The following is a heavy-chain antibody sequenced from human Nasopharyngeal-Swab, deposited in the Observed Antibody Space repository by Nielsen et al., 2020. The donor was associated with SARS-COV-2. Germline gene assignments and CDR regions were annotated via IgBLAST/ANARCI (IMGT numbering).Heavy chain of an antibody. CDR2: IRSKANSYAT. J-gene: IGHJ4*02. Sequence: GGSLKISCAASGFTFSGSAMHWVRQASGKGLEWVGRIRSKANSYATAYAASVKGRFTISRDDSKNTAYLQMNSLKTEDTAVYYCTSRNPETGSYWGQGTLVTVSS. CDR3: TSRNPETGSY. D-gene: IGHD1-14*01. CDR1: GFTFSGSA. V-gene: IGHV3-73*01.